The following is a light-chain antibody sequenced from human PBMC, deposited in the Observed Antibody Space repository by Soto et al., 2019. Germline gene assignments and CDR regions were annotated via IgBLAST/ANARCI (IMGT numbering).Light chain of an antibody. CDR3: QQYNNWPRT. CDR2: GPS. V-gene: IGKV3-15*01. Sequence: EIVMTQSPGTLSVSPGERATLSCRASQSVSGNLAWYQQKPGQAPRLLIYGPSTRATGIPARFSGSGSGTEFTLTLSSLQSEDFAVYYCQQYNNWPRTFGQGTKVEVK. J-gene: IGKJ1*01. CDR1: QSVSGN.